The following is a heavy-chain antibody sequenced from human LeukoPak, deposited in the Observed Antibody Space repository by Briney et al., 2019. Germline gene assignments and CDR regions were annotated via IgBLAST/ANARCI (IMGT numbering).Heavy chain of an antibody. CDR2: IKLDGSEK. V-gene: IGHV3-7*03. Sequence: GGSLRLSCAASGFTFSSFWMTWVRQAPGKGLEWVANIKLDGSEKYYVDSVKGRFTVSRDNAKNSLYLQMNSLRAEDTALYYCARFDRVGARYYYYYMDVWGKGTTVTVSS. J-gene: IGHJ6*03. CDR3: ARFDRVGARYYYYYMDV. D-gene: IGHD1-26*01. CDR1: GFTFSSFW.